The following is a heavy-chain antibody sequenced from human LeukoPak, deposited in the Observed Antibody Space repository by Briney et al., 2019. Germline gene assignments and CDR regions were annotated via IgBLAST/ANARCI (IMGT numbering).Heavy chain of an antibody. J-gene: IGHJ3*02. V-gene: IGHV3-30*19. CDR3: AREYGDYGNAFDI. D-gene: IGHD4-17*01. Sequence: PGGSLRLSCAASGFTFSSYAMSWVRQAPGKGLGWVAVISNDGSKKNYADSVKGRFTISRDNSKNTLYLQMNSLRAEDTALFYCAREYGDYGNAFDIWGQGTMVTVSS. CDR1: GFTFSSYA. CDR2: ISNDGSKK.